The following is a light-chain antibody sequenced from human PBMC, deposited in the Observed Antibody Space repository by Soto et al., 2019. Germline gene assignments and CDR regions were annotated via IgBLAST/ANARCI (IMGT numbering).Light chain of an antibody. CDR2: DVS. J-gene: IGLJ1*01. CDR1: SSDVGAYNY. V-gene: IGLV2-11*01. CDR3: CSYTNSAYV. Sequence: QSALTQPRSVSGSPGQSVTISCTGTSSDVGAYNYVSWYQQHPAKAPNLMIYDVSKRPSGVPDRFSGSKSGNTASLTISGLQAEDEGDYYCCSYTNSAYVFGTGTKLTAL.